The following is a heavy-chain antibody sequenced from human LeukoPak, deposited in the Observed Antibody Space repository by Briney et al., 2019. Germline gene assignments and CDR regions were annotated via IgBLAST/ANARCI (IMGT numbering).Heavy chain of an antibody. CDR2: ISYDGSNK. CDR3: ARDWELLDY. CDR1: GFTFSSYA. V-gene: IGHV3-30-3*01. Sequence: HPGGSLRLSCAASGFTFSSYAMHWVRQAPGKGLEWVAVISYDGSNKYYADSVKGRFTISRDDSKNTLYLQMNSLRAEDTAVYYCARDWELLDYWGQGTLVTVSS. J-gene: IGHJ4*02. D-gene: IGHD1-26*01.